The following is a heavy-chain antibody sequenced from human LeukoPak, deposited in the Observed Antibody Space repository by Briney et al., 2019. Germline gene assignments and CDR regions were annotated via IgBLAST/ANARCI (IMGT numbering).Heavy chain of an antibody. D-gene: IGHD2-15*01. Sequence: ASVKVSCKASGYTFTSYYMHWVRQAPGQGLEWMGWNNPNSGGTNYAQKFQGRVTMTRDTSISTAYMELSRLRSDDTAVYYCAREEARCSGGSCYHFDYWGQGTLVTVSS. CDR2: NNPNSGGT. CDR3: AREEARCSGGSCYHFDY. CDR1: GYTFTSYY. J-gene: IGHJ4*02. V-gene: IGHV1-2*02.